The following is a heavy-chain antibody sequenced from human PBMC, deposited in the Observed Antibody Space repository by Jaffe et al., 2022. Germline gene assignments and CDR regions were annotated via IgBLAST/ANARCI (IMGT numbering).Heavy chain of an antibody. Sequence: EVQLVESGGGLVQPGRSLRLSCAASGFTFDDYAMHWVRQAPGKGLEWVSGLSWNSGTRDYADSVKGRFTISRDNAKNSLYLQMNSLRAEDTALYYCAKDIKRRGYCSGGSCDAFDIWGQGTMVTVSS. D-gene: IGHD2-15*01. V-gene: IGHV3-9*01. CDR3: AKDIKRRGYCSGGSCDAFDI. CDR1: GFTFDDYA. J-gene: IGHJ3*02. CDR2: LSWNSGTR.